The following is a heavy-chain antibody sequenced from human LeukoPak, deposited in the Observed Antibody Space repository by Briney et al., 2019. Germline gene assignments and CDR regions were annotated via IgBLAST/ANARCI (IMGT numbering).Heavy chain of an antibody. CDR3: ARDVGYSAYD. V-gene: IGHV3-7*01. CDR1: GITFSSYW. CDR2: IKQDGSQI. D-gene: IGHD5-12*01. Sequence: GGSLRLSCAASGITFSSYWMSWVRQAPGKGLEWVANIKQDGSQIYYVDSVKGRFTISRDNAKNSLYLQMNSLRAEDTAVYYCARDVGYSAYDWGQGTLVTVSS. J-gene: IGHJ4*02.